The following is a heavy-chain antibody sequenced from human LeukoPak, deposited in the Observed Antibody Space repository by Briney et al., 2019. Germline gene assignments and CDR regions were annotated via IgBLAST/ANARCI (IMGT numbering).Heavy chain of an antibody. CDR3: ARDRYGLVAAAGCEVDY. J-gene: IGHJ4*02. CDR1: GFTFSSYS. CDR2: ISSSSSYI. D-gene: IGHD6-13*01. Sequence: GGSLRLSCAASGFTFSSYSMNWVRQAPGKGLEWVSSISSSSSYIYYADSVKGRFTISRDNAKNSLYLQMNSLRAEDTAVYYCARDRYGLVAAAGCEVDYWGQGTLVTVSS. V-gene: IGHV3-21*01.